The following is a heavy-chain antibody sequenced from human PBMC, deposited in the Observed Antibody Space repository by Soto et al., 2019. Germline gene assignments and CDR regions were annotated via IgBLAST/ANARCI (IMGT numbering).Heavy chain of an antibody. J-gene: IGHJ3*02. CDR3: ARDLIDYGVPDDAFDI. CDR1: GFPFSSYW. Sequence: PGGSLRLSCAASGFPFSSYWMHWVRQAPGKGLVWVSRINSDGSSTRYADSVKGRFTISRDNAKNTLYLQMNSLRAEDTAVYYCARDLIDYGVPDDAFDIWGQGKMVTVSS. CDR2: INSDGSST. V-gene: IGHV3-74*01. D-gene: IGHD4-17*01.